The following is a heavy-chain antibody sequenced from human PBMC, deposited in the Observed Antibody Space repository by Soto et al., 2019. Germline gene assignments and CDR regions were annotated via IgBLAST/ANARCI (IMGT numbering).Heavy chain of an antibody. V-gene: IGHV5-51*01. D-gene: IGHD2-21*01. CDR2: IYPSDSDT. CDR1: GYIFTNYW. J-gene: IGHJ3*02. Sequence: GESLKISCKGSGYIFTNYWIAWVRQMSGKGLEWMGIIYPSDSDTRYSPSFQGQVIISADKSISTAYLQWNSLKASDTAMYYCARPRAVVGGWDAIDIWGRGTMVTVSS. CDR3: ARPRAVVGGWDAIDI.